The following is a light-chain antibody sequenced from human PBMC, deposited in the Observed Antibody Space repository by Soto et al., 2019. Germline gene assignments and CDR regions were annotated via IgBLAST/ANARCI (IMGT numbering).Light chain of an antibody. V-gene: IGLV2-11*01. CDR3: CSYAGTYTVL. CDR1: SRDIGSYDF. J-gene: IGLJ1*01. Sequence: SSLTQPPSVSGSPGQSVTISCTGSSRDIGSYDFVSWYQQHPGKAPKLMIYDVNKRPSGVPDRFSASKSGITASLTISGLQAEDDADYYCCSYAGTYTVLFGTGTKVTV. CDR2: DVN.